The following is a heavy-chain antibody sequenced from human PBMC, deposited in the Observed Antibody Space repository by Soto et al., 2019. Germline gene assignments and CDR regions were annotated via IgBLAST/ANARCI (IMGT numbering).Heavy chain of an antibody. V-gene: IGHV3-23*01. Sequence: EVQLLESGGSLVQPGGSLRLSCAASGFTFSSYAMSWVRQAPGKGLEWVSIISGSGDSTYYADSVKGRFTISRDNSKNTPYLQMNSLRAEDTAIYYCAKRGSGSQFDYWGQGTLVTVSS. J-gene: IGHJ4*02. CDR2: ISGSGDST. D-gene: IGHD1-26*01. CDR3: AKRGSGSQFDY. CDR1: GFTFSSYA.